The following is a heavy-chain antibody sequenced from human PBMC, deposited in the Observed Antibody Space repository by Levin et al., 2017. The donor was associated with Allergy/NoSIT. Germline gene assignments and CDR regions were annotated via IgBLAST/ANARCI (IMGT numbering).Heavy chain of an antibody. CDR2: ISNTGSYT. D-gene: IGHD2/OR15-2a*01. CDR1: GLTFSDFY. V-gene: IGHV3-11*05. CDR3: ARGHFGMEV. J-gene: IGHJ6*02. Sequence: GGSLRLSCAASGLTFSDFYMSWIRQAPGKGLEWVSYISNTGSYTNYADSVKGRFTISRDNAKNSLYLQMSSLRAEDTALYYCARGHFGMEVWGQGTTVTVSS.